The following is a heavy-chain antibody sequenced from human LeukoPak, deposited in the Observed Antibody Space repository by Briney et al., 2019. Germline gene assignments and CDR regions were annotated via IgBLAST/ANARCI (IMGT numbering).Heavy chain of an antibody. D-gene: IGHD1-14*01. V-gene: IGHV4-4*07. CDR1: GGSISSH. CDR3: AREPPRYLFDY. Sequence: SETLSLTCTVSGGSISSHWNWLRQPAGKGLEWIGRIYISGSTNYNPSLKSRVTMSIDTSKNQFSLKLSSVTAADTAIYYCAREPPRYLFDYWGQGTLVTVSS. J-gene: IGHJ4*02. CDR2: IYISGST.